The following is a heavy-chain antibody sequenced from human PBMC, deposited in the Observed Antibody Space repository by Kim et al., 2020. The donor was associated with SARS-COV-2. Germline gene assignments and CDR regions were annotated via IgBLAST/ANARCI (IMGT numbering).Heavy chain of an antibody. V-gene: IGHV1-69*13. CDR2: IIPIFGTA. J-gene: IGHJ4*02. CDR1: GGTFSSYA. CDR3: ARSDFQGVIINQYYFDY. Sequence: SVKVSCKASGGTFSSYAISWVRQAPGQGLEWMGGIIPIFGTANYAQKFQGRVTITADESTSTAYMELSSLRSEDTAVYYCARSDFQGVIINQYYFDYWGQGTLVTVSS. D-gene: IGHD3-10*01.